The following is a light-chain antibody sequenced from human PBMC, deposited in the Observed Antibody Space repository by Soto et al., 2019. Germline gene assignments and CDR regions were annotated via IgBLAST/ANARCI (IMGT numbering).Light chain of an antibody. CDR1: SSDVGGYKY. J-gene: IGLJ2*01. CDR3: CAYAGSYTVL. V-gene: IGLV2-11*01. Sequence: QSVLTQPRSVSGSPGQSVTISCTGTSSDVGGYKYVSWYQQHPGKVPKLMMFDVSERPSGVPDRFSGSKSGNTASLSISGLQAEDEAPYYCCAYAGSYTVLFGGGTKVTVL. CDR2: DVS.